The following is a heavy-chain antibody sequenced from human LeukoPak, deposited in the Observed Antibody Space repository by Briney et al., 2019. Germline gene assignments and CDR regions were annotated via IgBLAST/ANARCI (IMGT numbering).Heavy chain of an antibody. J-gene: IGHJ4*01. Sequence: SETLPLTCTVSGGSISSRSYYWGWIRQPPGKGLEWIGSIYYTGSTYYNPSLKSRVTISVDTSKNQFSLKLSSVTAADTAVYYCARKRVVPAPFDYWGQGTLVTVSS. CDR3: ARKRVVPAPFDY. CDR2: IYYTGST. D-gene: IGHD2-2*01. V-gene: IGHV4-39*07. CDR1: GGSISSRSYY.